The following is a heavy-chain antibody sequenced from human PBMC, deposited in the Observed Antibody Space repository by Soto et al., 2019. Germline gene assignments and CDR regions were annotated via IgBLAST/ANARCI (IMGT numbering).Heavy chain of an antibody. CDR1: SGSISSYN. J-gene: IGHJ4*02. V-gene: IGHV4-59*01. Sequence: SETLSLTCTVSSGSISSYNWNWVRQPPGKGLEWIGFINYSGSTHYNPSLKSRVTISLDTSKNQFSLKLNSVTAADTAVYYCARENYYFDYWGQGTLVTVSS. CDR2: INYSGST. CDR3: ARENYYFDY.